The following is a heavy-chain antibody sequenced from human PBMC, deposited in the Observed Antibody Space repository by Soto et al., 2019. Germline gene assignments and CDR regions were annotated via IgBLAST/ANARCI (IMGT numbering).Heavy chain of an antibody. Sequence: EVQLVESGGGLVQPGGSLRLSCVVSGITFSTYRMHWVRQAPGKGLVWVSHIKSDGTVTHYTDSVRGRFIISRDNAKNTLFLQMNSLRAEDTAVYYCARANYDFWSSYYLDYWGQGTLGTVSS. D-gene: IGHD3-3*01. CDR2: IKSDGTVT. V-gene: IGHV3-74*01. CDR1: GITFSTYR. J-gene: IGHJ4*02. CDR3: ARANYDFWSSYYLDY.